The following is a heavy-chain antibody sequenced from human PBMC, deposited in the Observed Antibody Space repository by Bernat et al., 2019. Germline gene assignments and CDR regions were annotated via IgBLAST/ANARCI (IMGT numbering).Heavy chain of an antibody. CDR2: IKQDGSEK. J-gene: IGHJ3*02. CDR3: AREYCSGGSCYSSLDAFDI. D-gene: IGHD2-15*01. V-gene: IGHV3-7*04. CDR1: GFTFSSYW. Sequence: EVQLVDSGGGLVQPGGSLRLSCAASGFTFSSYWMSWVRQAPGKGLEWVANIKQDGSEKCYMDSVKGRFTISRDNAKNSLYLQMNSLRAEDTAVYYCAREYCSGGSCYSSLDAFDIWGQGTMVTVSS.